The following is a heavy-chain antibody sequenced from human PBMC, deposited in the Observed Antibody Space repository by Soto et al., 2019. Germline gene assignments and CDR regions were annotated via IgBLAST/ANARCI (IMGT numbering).Heavy chain of an antibody. CDR3: ARDLSGPLDY. Sequence: QGQLVESGGGVVQPGRSLRLSCATSGFTFSNYGMHCVRQAPGKGLVWVAVTRHDGTNKYYADSVKGRFTISRANSTNTVHLQMNSLRGEDTAVYYCARDLSGPLDYWGQGTLVTVAS. CDR2: TRHDGTNK. J-gene: IGHJ4*02. CDR1: GFTFSNYG. V-gene: IGHV3-33*01.